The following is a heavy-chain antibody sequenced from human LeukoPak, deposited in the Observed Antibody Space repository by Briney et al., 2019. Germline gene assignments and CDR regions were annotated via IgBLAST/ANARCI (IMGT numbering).Heavy chain of an antibody. CDR1: GFTFSSYS. V-gene: IGHV3-21*01. CDR3: ARERGAVGATHIDY. CDR2: ISSSSSYI. Sequence: GGSLRLSCVASGFTFSSYSMNWVRQAPGKGLEWVSSISSSSSYIYYADSVKGRFTISRDNAKNSLYLQMNSLRAEDTAVYYCARERGAVGATHIDYWGQGTLVTVSS. J-gene: IGHJ4*02. D-gene: IGHD1-26*01.